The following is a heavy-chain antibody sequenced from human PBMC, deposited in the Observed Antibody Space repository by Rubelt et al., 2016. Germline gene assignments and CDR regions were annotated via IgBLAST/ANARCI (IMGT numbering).Heavy chain of an antibody. Sequence: TFTGHYMHWVRQAPGQGLEWMGGFNPYSGVTAYAQKFQGRVTMTRDTSISTAYMQLSSLRSDDTAVYYCARDGKFDPWGQGTLVFVSS. CDR3: ARDGKFDP. CDR2: FNPYSGVT. J-gene: IGHJ5*02. V-gene: IGHV1-2*02. CDR1: TFTGHY.